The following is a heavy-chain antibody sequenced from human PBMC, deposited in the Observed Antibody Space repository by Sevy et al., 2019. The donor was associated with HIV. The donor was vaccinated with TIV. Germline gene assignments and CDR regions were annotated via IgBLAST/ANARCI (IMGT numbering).Heavy chain of an antibody. D-gene: IGHD2-15*01. CDR2: ISYDGSNK. Sequence: GGCLRLSCAASGFTFSSYAMYWVRQAPGKGLEWVAVISYDGSNKNYADSVKGRFTISRDNSKNTLYLQLNSLRAEDTAVYYCARGSWWRQHYYFDRWGQGTTVTVSS. J-gene: IGHJ4*02. CDR1: GFTFSSYA. V-gene: IGHV3-30-3*01. CDR3: ARGSWWRQHYYFDR.